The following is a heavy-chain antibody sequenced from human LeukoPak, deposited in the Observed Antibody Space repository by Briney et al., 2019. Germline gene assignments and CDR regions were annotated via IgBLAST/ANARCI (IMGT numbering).Heavy chain of an antibody. CDR3: ARGKVGAIDY. Sequence: GGSLRLSCAASGFTFSSYAMSWVRQAPGKGLEWVSVIYSGGSTYYADSVKGRFTISRDNSKSTLYLQMNSLRAEDTAVYYCARGKVGAIDYWGQGTLVTVSS. J-gene: IGHJ4*02. CDR1: GFTFSSYA. V-gene: IGHV3-53*01. D-gene: IGHD1-26*01. CDR2: IYSGGST.